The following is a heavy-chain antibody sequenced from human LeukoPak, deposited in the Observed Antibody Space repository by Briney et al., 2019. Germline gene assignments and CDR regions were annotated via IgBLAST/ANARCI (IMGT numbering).Heavy chain of an antibody. D-gene: IGHD3-16*02. CDR2: IWYDGSNK. J-gene: IGHJ4*02. CDR3: ARDRYDYVWGSYRQGIDY. Sequence: PGGSLRLSCAASGFTFSSYGMHWVRQAPGKGLEWVAVIWYDGSNKYHADSVKGRFTISRDNSKNTLYLHMNSLRAEDTAVYYCARDRYDYVWGSYRQGIDYWGQGTLVTVSS. CDR1: GFTFSSYG. V-gene: IGHV3-33*01.